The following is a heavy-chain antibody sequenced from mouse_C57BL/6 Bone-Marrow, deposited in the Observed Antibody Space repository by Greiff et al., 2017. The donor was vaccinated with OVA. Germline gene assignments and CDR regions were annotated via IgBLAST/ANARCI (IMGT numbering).Heavy chain of an antibody. CDR2: IDPSDSET. J-gene: IGHJ2*01. V-gene: IGHV1-52*01. D-gene: IGHD1-1*01. CDR3: ARLYYGSSSDY. CDR1: GYTFTSYW. Sequence: VQLQQPGAELVRPGSSVKLSCKASGYTFTSYWMHWVKQRPIQGLEWIGNIDPSDSETHYTQKFKDKATLTVDKSSSTAYMQLSSLTSEDSAVYYCARLYYGSSSDYWGQGTTLTVSS.